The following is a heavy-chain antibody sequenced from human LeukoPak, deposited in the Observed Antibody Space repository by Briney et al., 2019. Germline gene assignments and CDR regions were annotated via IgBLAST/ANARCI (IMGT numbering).Heavy chain of an antibody. CDR2: IYPGDSDT. D-gene: IGHD6-13*01. CDR3: ARYSSSWYLQTTPSSWFAP. Sequence: GESLKISCKGSGYSFTSYRIGWVRPMPGKGVEWRGIIYPGDSDTCYSPSFQSHVTISADKSISTAYLQWSSLKASDTAMYYCARYSSSWYLQTTPSSWFAPWGQGTLVTVSS. J-gene: IGHJ5*02. V-gene: IGHV5-51*01. CDR1: GYSFTSYR.